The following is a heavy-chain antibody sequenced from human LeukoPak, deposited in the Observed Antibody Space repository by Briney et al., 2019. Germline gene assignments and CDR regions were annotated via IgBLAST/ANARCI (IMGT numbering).Heavy chain of an antibody. Sequence: PGGSLRLSCAASGFTFSSYSMNWVRQAPGKGLEWVSYISSSSSTIYYADSVKGRFTISRDNSKNTLYLQMNSLRAEDTAVYYCAKDLRDYYDSSGQPDAFDIWGQGTMVTVSS. CDR1: GFTFSSYS. D-gene: IGHD3-22*01. CDR3: AKDLRDYYDSSGQPDAFDI. J-gene: IGHJ3*02. CDR2: ISSSSSTI. V-gene: IGHV3-48*01.